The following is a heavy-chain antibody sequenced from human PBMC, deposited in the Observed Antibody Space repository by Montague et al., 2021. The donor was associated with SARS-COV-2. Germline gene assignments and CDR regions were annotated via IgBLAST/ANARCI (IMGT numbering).Heavy chain of an antibody. CDR2: IYTSGTT. CDR1: GGPISSGSYY. J-gene: IGHJ4*02. Sequence: TLSLTCTVSGGPISSGSYYWSWIRQPAGKGLEWIGRIYTSGTTNYTLSLKRRVTISVDTSKNQFSLKITSVTAADTAVYYCARGHSGSWADLDNWGQGSLVTVSS. CDR3: ARGHSGSWADLDN. V-gene: IGHV4-61*02. D-gene: IGHD5-12*01.